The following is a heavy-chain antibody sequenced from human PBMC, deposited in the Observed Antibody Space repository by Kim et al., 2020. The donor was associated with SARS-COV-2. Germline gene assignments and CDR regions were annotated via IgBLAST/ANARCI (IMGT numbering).Heavy chain of an antibody. Sequence: NPSLKSRVTISVDTSKNQFSLKLSSVTAADTAVYYCARGAVRGVICAFDIWGQGTMVTVSS. V-gene: IGHV4-39*07. CDR3: ARGAVRGVICAFDI. J-gene: IGHJ3*02. D-gene: IGHD3-10*01.